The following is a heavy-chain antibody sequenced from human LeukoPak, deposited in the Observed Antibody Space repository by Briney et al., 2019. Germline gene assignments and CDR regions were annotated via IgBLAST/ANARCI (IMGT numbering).Heavy chain of an antibody. Sequence: ASVKVSCKASGYTFSGYYIHWVRQAPGQGLEWMGWISAYNGNTNYAQKLQGRVTMTTDTSTSTAYMELRSLRSDDTAVYYCARVSPLDYYDSSGYYDYWGQGTLVTVSS. CDR1: GYTFSGYY. CDR3: ARVSPLDYYDSSGYYDY. V-gene: IGHV1-18*04. D-gene: IGHD3-22*01. J-gene: IGHJ4*02. CDR2: ISAYNGNT.